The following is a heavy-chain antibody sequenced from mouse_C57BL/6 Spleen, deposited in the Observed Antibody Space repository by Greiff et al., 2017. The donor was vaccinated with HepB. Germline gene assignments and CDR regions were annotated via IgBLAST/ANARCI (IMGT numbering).Heavy chain of an antibody. D-gene: IGHD3-1*01. V-gene: IGHV3-6*01. CDR1: GYSITSGYY. J-gene: IGHJ4*01. CDR3: AKSGTYYAMDY. CDR2: ISYDGSN. Sequence: EVQLVESGPGLVKPSQSLSLTCSVTGYSITSGYYWNWIRQFPGNKLEWMGYISYDGSNNYNPSLKNRISITRDTSKNQFFLKLNSVTTEDTATYYGAKSGTYYAMDYWGQGTSVTVSS.